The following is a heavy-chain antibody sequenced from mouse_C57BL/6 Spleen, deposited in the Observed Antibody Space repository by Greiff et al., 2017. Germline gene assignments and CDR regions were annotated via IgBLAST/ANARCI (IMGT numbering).Heavy chain of an antibody. CDR1: GYTFTDYY. CDR3: ARSDYSNWYFDY. Sequence: VQLQQSGAELVKPGASVKISCKASGYTFTDYYINWVKQRPGQGLEWIGKMGPGSGSTYYNEKFKGKATLTADKSSSTAYMQLSSLTSEDSAVYFCARSDYSNWYFDYWGQGTTLTVSS. D-gene: IGHD2-5*01. V-gene: IGHV1-77*01. CDR2: MGPGSGST. J-gene: IGHJ2*01.